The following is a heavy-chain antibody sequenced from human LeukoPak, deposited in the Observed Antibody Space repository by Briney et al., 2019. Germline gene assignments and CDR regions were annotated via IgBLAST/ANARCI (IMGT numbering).Heavy chain of an antibody. V-gene: IGHV1-2*02. D-gene: IGHD6-13*01. Sequence: GASVTVTLKASVYTFTDYYMHGVGQAPGQGLEGVGCINPNSDGTTYAQKFQRSVTMTRDTSISTAYMDLSRLRSDDTAVYYCARSPSWSSSWYDYWGQGTLVTVSS. CDR3: ARSPSWSSSWYDY. CDR1: VYTFTDYY. J-gene: IGHJ4*02. CDR2: INPNSDGT.